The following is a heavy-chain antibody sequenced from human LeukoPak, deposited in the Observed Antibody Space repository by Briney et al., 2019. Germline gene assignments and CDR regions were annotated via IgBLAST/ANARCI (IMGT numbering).Heavy chain of an antibody. Sequence: VASVKVSCKASGYTFTSYSTSWVRQAPGQGLEWMGWTSAYNGNTIYAQKVKGRVTMTTDTSTSTAYMELRSLKSDDTAVYYCARASYCSDGSCYSDYWGQGTLVTVSS. CDR1: GYTFTSYS. CDR2: TSAYNGNT. J-gene: IGHJ4*02. V-gene: IGHV1-18*01. CDR3: ARASYCSDGSCYSDY. D-gene: IGHD2-15*01.